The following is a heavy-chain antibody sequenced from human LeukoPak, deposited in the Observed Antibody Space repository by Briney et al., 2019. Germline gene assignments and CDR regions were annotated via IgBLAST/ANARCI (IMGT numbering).Heavy chain of an antibody. CDR3: AKINNIAAAGTFDY. D-gene: IGHD6-13*01. CDR2: ISGSGAGT. V-gene: IGHV3-23*01. CDR1: GFTFSSYA. J-gene: IGHJ4*02. Sequence: GGSLRLSCAASGFTFSSYAMSWVRQAPGKGLEWVSAISGSGAGTYHANSVKGRFTISRDNSKNTLYLQMNSPRAEDTAVYYCAKINNIAAAGTFDYWGQGALVTVSS.